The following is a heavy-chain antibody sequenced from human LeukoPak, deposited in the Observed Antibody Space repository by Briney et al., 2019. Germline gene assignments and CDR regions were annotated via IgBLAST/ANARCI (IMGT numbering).Heavy chain of an antibody. D-gene: IGHD3-10*01. J-gene: IGHJ6*03. CDR3: ARGRYYYGSGTLLWFYYYYMDV. Sequence: SETLSLTCAVYGGSFSGYYWSWIRQPPGKGLEWIGEINHSGSTNYNPSLKSRVTISVDTSKNQFSLKLSSVTAADTAVYYCARGRYYYGSGTLLWFYYYYMDVWGKGTTVTVSS. CDR2: INHSGST. CDR1: GGSFSGYY. V-gene: IGHV4-34*01.